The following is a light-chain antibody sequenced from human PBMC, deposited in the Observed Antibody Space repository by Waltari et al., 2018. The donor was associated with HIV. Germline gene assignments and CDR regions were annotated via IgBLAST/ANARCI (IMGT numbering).Light chain of an antibody. CDR2: GAS. Sequence: EIVLTQSPGPLSLSPGERATLSCRASQSVSSSYLFWYQQKPGQAPRLLIYGASSRATGIPDRFSGSGSGTDFTLTISRLEPEDFAVYYCQQYGSSPWTFGQGTKVKIK. V-gene: IGKV3-20*01. J-gene: IGKJ1*01. CDR1: QSVSSSY. CDR3: QQYGSSPWT.